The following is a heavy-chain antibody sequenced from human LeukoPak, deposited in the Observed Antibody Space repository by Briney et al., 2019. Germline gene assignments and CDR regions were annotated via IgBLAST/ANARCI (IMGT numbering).Heavy chain of an antibody. J-gene: IGHJ5*02. V-gene: IGHV4-34*01. D-gene: IGHD6-19*01. CDR3: ARVSIAVAGWFDP. Sequence: SETLSLTCAVYGGSFSGYYWSWIRQPPGKGLEWIGEINHSGSTNYNPFLKSGVTSSVATSKNHFTLKLTVLTATTPALYYFARVSIAVAGWFDPWGQGTLVTVSS. CDR1: GGSFSGYY. CDR2: INHSGST.